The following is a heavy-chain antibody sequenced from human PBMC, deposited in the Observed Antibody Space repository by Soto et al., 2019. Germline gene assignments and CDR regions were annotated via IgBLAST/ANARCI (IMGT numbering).Heavy chain of an antibody. V-gene: IGHV4-39*01. D-gene: IGHD6-13*01. CDR1: VGSISSSSYY. J-gene: IGHJ4*02. CDR2: IYYSGST. CDR3: ARHLSSSFNYFDY. Sequence: PSETLSLTCTFSVGSISSSSYYWGWIRQPPGKGLEWIGSIYYSGSTYYNPSLKSRVTISVDTSKNQFSLKLSSVTAADTAVYYCARHLSSSFNYFDYWGQGTLVTVSS.